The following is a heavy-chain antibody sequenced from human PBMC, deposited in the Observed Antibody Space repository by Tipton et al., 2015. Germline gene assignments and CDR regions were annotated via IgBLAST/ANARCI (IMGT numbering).Heavy chain of an antibody. Sequence: GSLRLSCAASGFAFSDFAMSWVRQAPGKGLEWVSVIDAGHSAKYAESLKGRFMISRDNSKNTLYLHLTSVRADDAAIYFCAKSRGGDYYTGNYYYFYALHVWGQGTTVTGSS. J-gene: IGHJ6*02. CDR1: GFAFSDFA. CDR3: AKSRGGDYYTGNYYYFYALHV. CDR2: IDAGHSA. V-gene: IGHV3-23*01. D-gene: IGHD2-21*02.